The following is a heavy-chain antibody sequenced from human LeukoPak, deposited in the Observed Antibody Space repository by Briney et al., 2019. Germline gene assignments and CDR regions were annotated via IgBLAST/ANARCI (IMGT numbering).Heavy chain of an antibody. CDR3: AKGRHGGPANGMDV. V-gene: IGHV3-23*01. CDR2: ISGSGGSI. Sequence: PGGSLRLSCAASGFTFSSYGMHWVRQAPGKGLEWVSVISGSGGSISYADSVKGRFTISRDNSKNTLYLQMNSLRAEDTAVYYCAKGRHGGPANGMDVWGQGTTVTVSS. CDR1: GFTFSSYG. D-gene: IGHD4-23*01. J-gene: IGHJ6*02.